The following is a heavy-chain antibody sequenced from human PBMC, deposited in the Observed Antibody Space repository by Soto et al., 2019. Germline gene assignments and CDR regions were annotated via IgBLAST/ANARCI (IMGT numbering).Heavy chain of an antibody. J-gene: IGHJ4*02. CDR2: IKTAGGDT. CDR1: GYVFTNYY. D-gene: IGHD3-22*01. Sequence: ASVKVSCKASGYVFTNYYIHWVRQAPGQGLEWMGIIKTAGGDTNYAQKFRGRVTMTRDTSTSTVYMELSSLTSEDTGVYFCAKVYYYRSGNPQGGFDYWGQGTPVTVSS. V-gene: IGHV1-46*01. CDR3: AKVYYYRSGNPQGGFDY.